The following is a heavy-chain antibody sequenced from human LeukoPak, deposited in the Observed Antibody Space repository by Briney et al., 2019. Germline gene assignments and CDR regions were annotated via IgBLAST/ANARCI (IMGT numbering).Heavy chain of an antibody. V-gene: IGHV3-30*02. J-gene: IGHJ6*03. Sequence: GGSLRLSWAASGFTFSSYGMHWVRQAPGKGLEWVAFIRYDGSNKYYADSVKGRFTISRDNSKNTLYLQMNSLRAEDTAVYYCAKDDCSSTSCYTGYYYYMDVWGKGTTVTVSS. CDR1: GFTFSSYG. CDR2: IRYDGSNK. D-gene: IGHD2-2*02. CDR3: AKDDCSSTSCYTGYYYYMDV.